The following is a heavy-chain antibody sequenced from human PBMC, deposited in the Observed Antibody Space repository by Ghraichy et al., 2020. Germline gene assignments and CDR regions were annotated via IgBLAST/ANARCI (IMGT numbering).Heavy chain of an antibody. V-gene: IGHV1-2*02. D-gene: IGHD1-14*01. J-gene: IGHJ5*02. CDR1: GYTFTGYY. CDR3: AASPRGTGYWFDP. CDR2: INPNSGGT. Sequence: ASVKVSCKASGYTFTGYYMHWVRQAPGQGLEWMGWINPNSGGTNYAQKFQGRVTMTRDTSISTAYMELSRLISDDTAVYYCAASPRGTGYWFDPWGQGTLVTVSS.